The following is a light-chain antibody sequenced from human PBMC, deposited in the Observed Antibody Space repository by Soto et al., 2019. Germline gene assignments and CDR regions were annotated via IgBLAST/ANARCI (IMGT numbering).Light chain of an antibody. Sequence: DIQMTQSPSTLSASVGDRVTITCRASQSISSWLAWYQQKPGKAPNLLIYKASNLESGVPSRFSGSGSGTEFTLTISSLQPDDFATYYCQQYISYPYTFGQGTKLEIK. CDR3: QQYISYPYT. CDR2: KAS. CDR1: QSISSW. V-gene: IGKV1-5*03. J-gene: IGKJ2*01.